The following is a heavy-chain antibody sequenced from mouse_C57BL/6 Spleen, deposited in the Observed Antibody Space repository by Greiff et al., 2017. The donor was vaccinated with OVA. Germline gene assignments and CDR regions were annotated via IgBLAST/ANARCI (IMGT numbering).Heavy chain of an antibody. J-gene: IGHJ4*01. CDR3: ARYPSLDYRGAMDY. CDR2: ISTPDSET. CDR1: GYTFTRYW. D-gene: IGHD5-5*01. V-gene: IGHV1-61*01. Sequence: QVQLKQPGAELVRPGSSVKLSCTASGYTFTRYWMVWVRQRPGQGLAWLGNISTPDSETHYTQKFKDKATLTVDKSYSTAYMQLSSLTSEDSAVYYCARYPSLDYRGAMDYWGQGTSVTVSS.